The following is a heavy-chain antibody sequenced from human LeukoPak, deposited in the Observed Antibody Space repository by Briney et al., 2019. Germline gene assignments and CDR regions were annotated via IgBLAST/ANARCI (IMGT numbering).Heavy chain of an antibody. V-gene: IGHV1-69*05. CDR3: ARGIAPGYFAF. CDR1: GGTVSGYP. D-gene: IGHD2-21*01. Sequence: ASVNVSCKASGGTVSGYPVSWVRQTPGQGLEWVGGITPSSGSANYAQKFQGRVTIRTDDSTATAYLDLTGLRSEDTAVYYCARGIAPGYFAFWGQGTLVTVSS. CDR2: ITPSSGSA. J-gene: IGHJ4*02.